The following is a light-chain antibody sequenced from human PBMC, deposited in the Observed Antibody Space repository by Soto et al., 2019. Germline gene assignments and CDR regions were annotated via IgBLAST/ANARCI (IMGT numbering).Light chain of an antibody. CDR3: QQYNNWPGT. V-gene: IGKV3-15*01. J-gene: IGKJ1*01. Sequence: EIVLTQSPGTLSVSPGERATLSCRASQSVSSKLAWYQQKPGQAPRLLFYGASTGATGIPARFSGSGSETEFTLCISSLQSEDFVVYYCQQYNNWPGTFGQGTKVEIK. CDR2: GAS. CDR1: QSVSSK.